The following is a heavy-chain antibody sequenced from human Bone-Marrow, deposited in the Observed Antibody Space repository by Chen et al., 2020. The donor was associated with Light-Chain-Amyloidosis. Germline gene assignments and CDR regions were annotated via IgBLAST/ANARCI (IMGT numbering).Heavy chain of an antibody. V-gene: IGHV1-2*04. CDR1: GYTFTDFY. CDR2: INPDTGGT. D-gene: IGHD3-10*01. J-gene: IGHJ6*02. CDR3: AKDSEIRGLIYAMNV. Sequence: QVQMLQSGAEVKEPGASIKVSCKTSGYTFTDFYIHWVRQAPGQGLEWMAWINPDTGGTRYAQKFQGWITVTRETSTRTVYMELSRLRSGDTAVYYCAKDSEIRGLIYAMNVWGQGTTVNVSS.